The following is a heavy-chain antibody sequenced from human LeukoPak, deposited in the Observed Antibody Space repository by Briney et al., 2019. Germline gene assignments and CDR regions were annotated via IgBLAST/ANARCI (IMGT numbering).Heavy chain of an antibody. CDR1: GYTFTSYY. Sequence: ASVKVSGKASGYTFTSYYMHWVRQAPGQGLEWMGIINPSGGSTSYAQKFQGRVTMTRDTSTSTVYMELSSLRSEGTAVYYCARGRPPLLYSGSYRPPFDYWGQGTLVTVSS. CDR2: INPSGGST. D-gene: IGHD1-26*01. CDR3: ARGRPPLLYSGSYRPPFDY. V-gene: IGHV1-46*01. J-gene: IGHJ4*02.